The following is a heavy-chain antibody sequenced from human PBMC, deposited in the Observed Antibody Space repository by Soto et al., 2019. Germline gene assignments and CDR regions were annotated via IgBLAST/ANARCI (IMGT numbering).Heavy chain of an antibody. V-gene: IGHV1-18*01. CDR2: ISAYNGNT. CDR3: ARHLAVAGFLPDY. CDR1: GYSFTSYD. D-gene: IGHD6-19*01. Sequence: QVQLVQSGAEVKKPRASVKVSCKTSGYSFTSYDISWVRKAPGQGVEWMGWISAYNGNTNYAQKLQGRVTMTTDTSTSTAYMELRSLRSDDTAVYYCARHLAVAGFLPDYWGQGTLVTVSS. J-gene: IGHJ4*02.